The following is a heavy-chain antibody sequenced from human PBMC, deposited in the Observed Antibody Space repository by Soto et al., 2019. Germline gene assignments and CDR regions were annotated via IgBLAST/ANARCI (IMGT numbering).Heavy chain of an antibody. D-gene: IGHD2-2*01. CDR3: ARGHYCTSSSCYYWFDP. J-gene: IGHJ5*02. CDR1: GDRVSSNSAA. Sequence: SQTLSLTCVISGDRVSSNSAAWNWIRQSPSRGLEWLGRTYYRSKWYNDYAVSVKSRITINPDTSKNQLSLQLNSVSPEDTAVYYCARGHYCTSSSCYYWFDPWGQGTLVTV. CDR2: TYYRSKWYN. V-gene: IGHV6-1*01.